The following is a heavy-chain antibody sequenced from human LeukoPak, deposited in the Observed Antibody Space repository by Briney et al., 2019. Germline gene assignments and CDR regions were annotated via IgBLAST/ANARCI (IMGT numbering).Heavy chain of an antibody. D-gene: IGHD6-19*01. J-gene: IGHJ4*02. Sequence: PGGSLRLSCTVSGFTVSSNSMSWVRQAPGKGLEWVSFIYSDNTHYSDSVKGRFTISRDNSKNTLYLQMNSLRAEDTAVYYCASVGYSSGWYVGRNDYWGQGTLVTVSS. V-gene: IGHV3-53*01. CDR1: GFTVSSNS. CDR3: ASVGYSSGWYVGRNDY. CDR2: IYSDNT.